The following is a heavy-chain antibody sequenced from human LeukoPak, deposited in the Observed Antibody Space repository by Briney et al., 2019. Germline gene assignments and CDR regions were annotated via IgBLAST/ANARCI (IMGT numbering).Heavy chain of an antibody. D-gene: IGHD3-10*01. J-gene: IGHJ3*02. CDR3: ARHSPKLLWFGESGDAFDI. CDR1: GGSISSYY. Sequence: SETLSLTCTVSGGSISSYYWSWIRQPPGKGLEWIGYIYYSGSTNYNPSLKSRVTISVDTSKNQFSLKLSSVTAADTAVYYCARHSPKLLWFGESGDAFDIWGQGTMVTVSS. V-gene: IGHV4-59*08. CDR2: IYYSGST.